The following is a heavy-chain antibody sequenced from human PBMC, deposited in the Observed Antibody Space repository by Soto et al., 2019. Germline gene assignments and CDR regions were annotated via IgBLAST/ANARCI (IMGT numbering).Heavy chain of an antibody. CDR3: AKDGYGNNDGDALHI. CDR2: ISTYNGKA. CDR1: GYTFTSFG. Sequence: QGQLVQSGAEVKKPGASVKVSCKASGYTFTSFGITWVRQAPGQGLEWMGWISTYNGKANYAQKLQGRVTVTRDTSTTTAYMELRSLRSDDTAVYYCAKDGYGNNDGDALHIWGQGTRVTVSS. V-gene: IGHV1-18*04. J-gene: IGHJ3*02. D-gene: IGHD4-4*01.